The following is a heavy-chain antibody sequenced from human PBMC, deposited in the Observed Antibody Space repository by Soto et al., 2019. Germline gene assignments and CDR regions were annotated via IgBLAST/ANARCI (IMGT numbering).Heavy chain of an antibody. J-gene: IGHJ5*02. CDR2: IYYSGST. V-gene: IGHV4-59*01. CDR1: GGSISSYY. D-gene: IGHD3-10*01. CDR3: ARWGADYYGPGGFDP. Sequence: SETLSLTCTVSGGSISSYYWSWIRQPPGKGLEWIGYIYYSGSTNYNPSLKSRVTISVDTSKNQFSLKLSSVTAADTAVYFCARWGADYYGPGGFDPWGQGTLVTVSS.